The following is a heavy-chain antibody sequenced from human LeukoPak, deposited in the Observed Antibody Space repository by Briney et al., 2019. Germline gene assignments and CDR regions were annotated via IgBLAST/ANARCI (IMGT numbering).Heavy chain of an antibody. D-gene: IGHD4-17*01. J-gene: IGHJ4*02. CDR2: VTGSGANS. CDR3: AKSDYGYYFDS. V-gene: IGHV3-23*01. Sequence: GGSLRLSCAASGFPFSTYAMNWVRQAPRKGLEWVSAVTGSGANSYYADSVKGRFSVSRDNSKNMVYLQMSSLRAEDTALYYCAKSDYGYYFDSWGQGTLVTVSS. CDR1: GFPFSTYA.